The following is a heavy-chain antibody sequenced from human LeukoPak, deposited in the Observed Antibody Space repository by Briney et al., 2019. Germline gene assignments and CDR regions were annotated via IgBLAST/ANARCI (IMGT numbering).Heavy chain of an antibody. CDR2: ISSSSSYI. D-gene: IGHD5-24*01. Sequence: GGALRLSCAASGFTFSSYSMNCVRQAPGKGLEWVSSISSSSSYIYYADSVKGRFTISRDNAKNSLYLQMNSLRAEDTAVYYCARELRRWLQSEVVGYFDYWGQGTLVTVSS. J-gene: IGHJ4*02. CDR3: ARELRRWLQSEVVGYFDY. CDR1: GFTFSSYS. V-gene: IGHV3-21*01.